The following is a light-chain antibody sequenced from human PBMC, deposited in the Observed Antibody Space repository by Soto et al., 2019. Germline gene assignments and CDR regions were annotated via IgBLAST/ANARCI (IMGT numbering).Light chain of an antibody. Sequence: AIRMTQSPSSFSASTGDRVTITCRASQGISSYLAWYQQKPGKAPKLLIYAASTLQSGVPSRFSGSGSGTDFTLTISCLQSEDFATYYCRRYYSYPYTFGQGTKLEIK. CDR2: AAS. V-gene: IGKV1-8*01. CDR1: QGISSY. CDR3: RRYYSYPYT. J-gene: IGKJ2*01.